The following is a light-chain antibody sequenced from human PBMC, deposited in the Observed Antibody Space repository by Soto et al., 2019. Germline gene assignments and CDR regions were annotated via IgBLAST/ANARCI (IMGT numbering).Light chain of an antibody. Sequence: QSVLTQPPSASGTPGQRVTISFSGSSSNIGSNYVCWYQHLPGTAPKPLIYRNNQRPSGVPDRFSGSKSGTSASLAISGLRSEDEADYYCATWDDSLSGRVLGGGTKVTVL. V-gene: IGLV1-47*01. CDR1: SSNIGSNY. CDR3: ATWDDSLSGRV. CDR2: RNN. J-gene: IGLJ3*02.